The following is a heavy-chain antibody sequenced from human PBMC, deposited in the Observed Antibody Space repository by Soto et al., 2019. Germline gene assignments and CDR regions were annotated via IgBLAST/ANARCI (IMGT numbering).Heavy chain of an antibody. J-gene: IGHJ4*02. CDR1: VYTFTSFY. CDR2: INPSGGST. D-gene: IGHD4-17*01. CDR3: TRDLQRDYEF. Sequence: QAQLLQSGAEVKKPGASVKVSCNASVYTFTSFYMHWVRQAPGQGLEWMGIINPSGGSTNYAQKFQGRVTMTRDTSTSTVYMELSSLRSEDTAVYYCTRDLQRDYEFWGQGTLVTVSS. V-gene: IGHV1-46*03.